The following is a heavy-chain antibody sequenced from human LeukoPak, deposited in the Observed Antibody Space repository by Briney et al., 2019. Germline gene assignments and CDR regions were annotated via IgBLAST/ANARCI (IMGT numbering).Heavy chain of an antibody. CDR3: SRADYYGSGSPISLDV. J-gene: IGHJ6*03. D-gene: IGHD3-10*01. CDR1: GFTFSDYY. V-gene: IGHV3-49*04. CDR2: IRSRAYGATT. Sequence: PGGSLRLPCAASGFTFSDYYMSWVRQAPGKGLEWVGFIRSRAYGATTEYAASVKGRFTISRDGSKSIAYLQMNSLKTEDTAVYYCSRADYYGSGSPISLDVWGKGTTVTVS.